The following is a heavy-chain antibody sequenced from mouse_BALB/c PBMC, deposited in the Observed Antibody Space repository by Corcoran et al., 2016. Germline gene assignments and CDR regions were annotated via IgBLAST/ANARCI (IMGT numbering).Heavy chain of an antibody. J-gene: IGHJ2*01. D-gene: IGHD1-1*01. CDR1: GYTFTDYT. CDR2: INPNNGGT. Sequence: EVQLQQSGPELVKPGASVKISCKTSGYTFTDYTMHWVKQSHGKSLEWIGGINPNNGGTSYNQKFKGKATLTVDKSSSTAYMELRSLTSEDSAVSDGARCYGSSYNFDYWGQGTTLTVSS. CDR3: ARCYGSSYNFDY. V-gene: IGHV1-26*01.